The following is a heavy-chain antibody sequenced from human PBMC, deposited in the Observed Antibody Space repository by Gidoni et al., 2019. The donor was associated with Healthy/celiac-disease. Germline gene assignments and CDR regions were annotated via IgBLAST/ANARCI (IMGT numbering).Heavy chain of an antibody. CDR2: INPSGGST. J-gene: IGHJ6*02. CDR1: GYTFTSYY. Sequence: QVQLVQSGAEVKKPGASVKVSCKASGYTFTSYYMHWVRQAPGQGLEWMGIINPSGGSTSYAQKFQGRVTMTRDTSTSTVYMELSSLRSEDTAVYYCAREGRTGTTSGYYYGMDVWGQGTTVTVSS. D-gene: IGHD1-1*01. CDR3: AREGRTGTTSGYYYGMDV. V-gene: IGHV1-46*01.